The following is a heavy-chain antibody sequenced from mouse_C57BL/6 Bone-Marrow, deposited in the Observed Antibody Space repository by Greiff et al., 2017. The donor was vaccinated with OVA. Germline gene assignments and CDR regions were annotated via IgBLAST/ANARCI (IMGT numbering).Heavy chain of an antibody. V-gene: IGHV1-18*01. J-gene: IGHJ4*01. CDR1: GYTFTDYN. CDR2: INPNNGGT. Sequence: EVQLQQSGPELVKPGASVKIPCKASGYTFTDYNMDWVKQSHGKSLEWIGDINPNNGGTIYNQKFKGKATLTVDKSSSTAYMELRSLTSEDTAVYYCARSGNYRSYYAMDYWGQGTTVTVSS. D-gene: IGHD2-1*01. CDR3: ARSGNYRSYYAMDY.